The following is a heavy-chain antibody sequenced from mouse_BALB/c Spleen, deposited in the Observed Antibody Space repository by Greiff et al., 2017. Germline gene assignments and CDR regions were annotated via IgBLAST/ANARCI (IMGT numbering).Heavy chain of an antibody. D-gene: IGHD1-1*01. Sequence: VKLVESGAELARPGASVKMSCKASGYTFTSYTMHWVKQRPGQGLEWIGYINPSSGYTNYNQKFKDKATLTADKSSSTAYMQLSSLTSEDSAVYYCASPITTVVATDYWGQGTTLTVSS. CDR1: GYTFTSYT. J-gene: IGHJ2*01. CDR3: ASPITTVVATDY. CDR2: INPSSGYT. V-gene: IGHV1-4*01.